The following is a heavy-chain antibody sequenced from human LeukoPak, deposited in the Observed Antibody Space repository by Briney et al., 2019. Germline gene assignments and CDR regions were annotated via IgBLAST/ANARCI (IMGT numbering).Heavy chain of an antibody. V-gene: IGHV3-53*01. J-gene: IGHJ6*02. Sequence: GGSLRLSCAASGFTVSSNYMSWVRQAPGKGLEWVSVIYSGGSTYYADSVKGRFTISRDNSKNTLYLQMNSLRAEDTAVYYCASRAWIQLWNYGMDVWGQGTTVTVSS. D-gene: IGHD5-18*01. CDR3: ASRAWIQLWNYGMDV. CDR1: GFTVSSNY. CDR2: IYSGGST.